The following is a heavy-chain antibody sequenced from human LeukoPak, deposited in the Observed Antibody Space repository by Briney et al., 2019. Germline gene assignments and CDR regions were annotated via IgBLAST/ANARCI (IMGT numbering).Heavy chain of an antibody. Sequence: SETLSLTCTVSGGSISSYYWSWIRQPPGKGLEWIGEINHSGSTNYNPSLKSRVTISVDTSKNQFSLKLSSVTAADTAVYYCARHAQDRNLDYWGQGTLVTVSS. V-gene: IGHV4-34*01. CDR2: INHSGST. J-gene: IGHJ4*02. D-gene: IGHD2-2*01. CDR1: GGSISSYY. CDR3: ARHAQDRNLDY.